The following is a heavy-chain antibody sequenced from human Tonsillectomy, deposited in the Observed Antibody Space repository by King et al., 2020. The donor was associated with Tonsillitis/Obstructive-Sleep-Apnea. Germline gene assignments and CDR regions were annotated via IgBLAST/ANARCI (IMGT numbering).Heavy chain of an antibody. J-gene: IGHJ4*02. CDR3: ARGWNNFDY. V-gene: IGHV6-1*01. Sequence: VQLQQSGPGLVKPSQTLSLTCAISVDSISGNSVTWNWIRQSPSGGLEWLTRTYYRSKWFNDYAVSVKSRITISPDTSKNQFSLQLNSVTPEDTAMYYCARGWNNFDYWGQGTLVTVSS. D-gene: IGHD1-1*01. CDR1: VDSISGNSVT. CDR2: TYYRSKWFN.